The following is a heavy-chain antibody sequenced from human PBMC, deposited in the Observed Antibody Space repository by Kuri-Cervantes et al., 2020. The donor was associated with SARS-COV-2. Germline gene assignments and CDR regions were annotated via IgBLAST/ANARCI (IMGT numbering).Heavy chain of an antibody. CDR1: GFTFSGYS. D-gene: IGHD3-3*01. CDR2: IDSSSYYI. V-gene: IGHV3-21*04. Sequence: GESLKISCAASGFTFSGYSMNWIRQAPGKGLEWVASIDSSSYYIYHADSVKGRLTISRDNAKTSLYLQMNSLRAEDTAVYYCARRYTDVLGFLEWPGKTQYYYYIDVWGKGTTVTVSS. J-gene: IGHJ6*03. CDR3: ARRYTDVLGFLEWPGKTQYYYYIDV.